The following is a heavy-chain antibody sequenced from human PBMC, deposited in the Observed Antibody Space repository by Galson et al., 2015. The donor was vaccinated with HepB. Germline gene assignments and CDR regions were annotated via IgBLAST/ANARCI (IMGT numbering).Heavy chain of an antibody. Sequence: SVKVSCKVSGYTLTELSMHWVRQAPGKGLEWMGGFDPEDGETIYAQKFQGRVTMTEDTSTDTAYMELSSLRSEDTAVYYCATDVLVDTAMFSSDYWGQGTLVTVSS. CDR2: FDPEDGET. D-gene: IGHD5-18*01. CDR1: GYTLTELS. J-gene: IGHJ4*02. V-gene: IGHV1-24*01. CDR3: ATDVLVDTAMFSSDY.